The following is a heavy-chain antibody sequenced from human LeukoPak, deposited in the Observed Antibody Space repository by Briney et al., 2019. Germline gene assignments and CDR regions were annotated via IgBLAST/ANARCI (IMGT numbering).Heavy chain of an antibody. CDR2: IYHSGST. D-gene: IGHD6-13*01. CDR3: ARVGYIREYYYYYYMDV. V-gene: IGHV4-38-2*02. J-gene: IGHJ6*03. CDR1: GYSISSGYY. Sequence: SETLSLTCTVSGYSISSGYYWGWIRQPPGKGLEWIGSIYHSGSTYYNPSLKSRVTISVDTSKNQFSLKLSSVTPADTAVYYCARVGYIREYYYYYYMDVWGKGTTVTISS.